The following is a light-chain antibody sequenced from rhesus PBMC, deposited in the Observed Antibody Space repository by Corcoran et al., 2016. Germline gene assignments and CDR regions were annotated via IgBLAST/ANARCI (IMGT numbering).Light chain of an antibody. CDR3: QVWVGISNI. Sequence: SYELTQPPSVSAASGQTARNTCGGDKIGSKNVHWYQQKPAQAPVVVIYADTTRPSWIPERFSGSNSGNTATLTISRVEAGDEADYYCQVWVGISNIFGAGTRLTVL. J-gene: IGLJ1*01. CDR1: KIGSKN. CDR2: ADT. V-gene: IGLV3-25*02.